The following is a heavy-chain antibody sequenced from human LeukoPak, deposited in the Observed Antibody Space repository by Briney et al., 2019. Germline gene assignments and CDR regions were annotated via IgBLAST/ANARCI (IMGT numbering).Heavy chain of an antibody. J-gene: IGHJ4*02. CDR2: IYSGGNT. D-gene: IGHD6-13*01. V-gene: IGHV3-53*01. CDR1: GFTVSDNY. Sequence: GGSLRLSCAASGFTVSDNYMSWVRQAPGKGLEWVSVIYSGGNTYYADSVKGRFTISRDNSKSTLYLQMNSLRAEDTAVYYCARALSSRGWYYFDYWGQGTLVTVSS. CDR3: ARALSSRGWYYFDY.